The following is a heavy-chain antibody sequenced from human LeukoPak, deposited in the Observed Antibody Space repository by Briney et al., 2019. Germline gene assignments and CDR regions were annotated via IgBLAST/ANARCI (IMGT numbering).Heavy chain of an antibody. CDR1: GLTFSNAW. CDR2: IKRKSDGGTT. V-gene: IGHV3-15*01. J-gene: IGHJ4*02. D-gene: IGHD3-22*01. CDR3: TTELDIRPNHY. Sequence: GGSLRLSCAASGLTFSNAWMSWVRQAPGKGLEWVGRIKRKSDGGTTDYAAPVKGRFTISRADSKNTLYLQTNSLKSEDTAVYYCTTELDIRPNHYWGQGTLVTVSS.